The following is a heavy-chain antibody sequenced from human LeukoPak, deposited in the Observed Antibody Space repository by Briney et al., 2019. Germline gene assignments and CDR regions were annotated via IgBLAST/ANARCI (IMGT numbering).Heavy chain of an antibody. D-gene: IGHD3-22*01. V-gene: IGHV3-30*02. CDR3: VQDPPNSGYAFQV. CDR2: IWAAGNDD. CDR1: GFTFSSNW. Sequence: GGSLRLSCAASGFTFSSNWMRWVRQAPGKGLEWVAFIWAAGNDDFYADSVKGRFTISRDNSKNMVYLQMNSLRAEDTALYYSVQDPPNSGYAFQVWGDRTVVTVSS. J-gene: IGHJ3*01.